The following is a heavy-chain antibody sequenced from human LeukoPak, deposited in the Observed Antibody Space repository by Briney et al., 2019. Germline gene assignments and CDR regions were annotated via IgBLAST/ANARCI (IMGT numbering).Heavy chain of an antibody. J-gene: IGHJ4*02. Sequence: SETLSLTCTVSGGSISSYYWSWIRQPPGRGLEWIGYIYYSGSTNYNPSLKSRVTISVDTSKNQFSLKLSSVTAADTAVYYCASYSYYYDSSGYFDYWGQGTLVTVSS. CDR2: IYYSGST. CDR3: ASYSYYYDSSGYFDY. CDR1: GGSISSYY. D-gene: IGHD3-22*01. V-gene: IGHV4-59*01.